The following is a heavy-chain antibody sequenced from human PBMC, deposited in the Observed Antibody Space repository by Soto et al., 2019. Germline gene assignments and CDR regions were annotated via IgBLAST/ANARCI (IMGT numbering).Heavy chain of an antibody. D-gene: IGHD4-17*01. J-gene: IGHJ6*03. CDR1: GYTFTSYG. CDR2: ISAYNGNT. V-gene: IGHV1-18*01. CDR3: ARVTTANYYYYYMDV. Sequence: GASVKVSCKASGYTFTSYGISWVRQAPGQGPEWMGWISAYNGNTNYAQKLQGRVTMTTDTSTSTAYMELRSLRSDDTAVYYCARVTTANYYYYYMDVWGKGTTVTVSS.